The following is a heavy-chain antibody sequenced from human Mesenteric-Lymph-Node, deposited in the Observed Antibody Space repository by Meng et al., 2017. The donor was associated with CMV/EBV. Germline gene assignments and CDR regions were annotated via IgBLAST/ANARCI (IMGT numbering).Heavy chain of an antibody. CDR1: GYSFTSYW. CDR3: ARLPRYSSSWQYYYYGMDV. Sequence: KVSCKGSGYSFTSYWIGWVRQMPGKGLEWMGIIYPGDSDTRYSPSFQGQVTISADKSISTAYLQWSSLKASDTAMYYCARLPRYSSSWQYYYYGMDVWGQGTTVTAP. D-gene: IGHD6-13*01. CDR2: IYPGDSDT. J-gene: IGHJ6*02. V-gene: IGHV5-51*01.